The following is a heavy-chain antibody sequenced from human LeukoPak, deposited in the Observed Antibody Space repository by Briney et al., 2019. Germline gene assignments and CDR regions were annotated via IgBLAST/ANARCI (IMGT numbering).Heavy chain of an antibody. V-gene: IGHV3-53*01. CDR3: ARVVVVYYYYYMDV. J-gene: IGHJ6*03. CDR2: IYSGGST. CDR1: GFTVSSNY. Sequence: GSLRLSCAASGFTVSSNYMSWVRQAPGKGLEWVSVIYSGGSTYYADSVKGRFTISRDNSKNTLYLQMNSLRAEDTAVYYCARVVVVYYYYYMDVWGKGTTVTVSS.